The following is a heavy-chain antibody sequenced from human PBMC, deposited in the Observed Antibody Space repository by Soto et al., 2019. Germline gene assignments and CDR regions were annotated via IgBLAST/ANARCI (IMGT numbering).Heavy chain of an antibody. CDR2: IYPRDGST. J-gene: IGHJ4*02. CDR3: VRDKEGFDY. CDR1: GYTFTSLD. Sequence: ASVKVSCKASGYTFTSLDMHWVRQAPGQGLEWVGMIYPRDGSTNIPQKLQGRVTMTKDTSTSSIFMELNSLRSDDTALYYCVRDKEGFDYWGQGTLVTVSS. V-gene: IGHV1-46*01.